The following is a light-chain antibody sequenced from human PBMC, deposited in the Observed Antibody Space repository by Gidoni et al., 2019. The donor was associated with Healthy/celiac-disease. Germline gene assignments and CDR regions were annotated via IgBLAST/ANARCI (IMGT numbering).Light chain of an antibody. CDR3: QQRSNWPPF. J-gene: IGKJ2*01. CDR1: QSVSSY. CDR2: DAS. Sequence: ELVLTQSPATLSLSPGERATLSCRASQSVSSYLAWYKQKPGQAPRLLIYDASNRATGIPARFSGSGSGTDFTLTISSLEPEDFAVYYCQQRSNWPPFFGQGTKLEIK. V-gene: IGKV3-11*01.